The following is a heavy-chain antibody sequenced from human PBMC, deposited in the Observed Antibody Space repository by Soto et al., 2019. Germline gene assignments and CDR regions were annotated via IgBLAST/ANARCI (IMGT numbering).Heavy chain of an antibody. CDR2: ITSSSSYT. CDR3: ARADDYDTSGYWK. Sequence: QVQLVESGGGLVKPGGSLRLSCAASGFTFSDYYISWIRQAPGQGLVWVSYITSSSSYTIYADSVRGRFTISRDNAKNSLFLQMNSLRAEDTAVYYCARADDYDTSGYWKWGQGTLVTVSS. CDR1: GFTFSDYY. V-gene: IGHV3-11*05. D-gene: IGHD3-22*01. J-gene: IGHJ4*02.